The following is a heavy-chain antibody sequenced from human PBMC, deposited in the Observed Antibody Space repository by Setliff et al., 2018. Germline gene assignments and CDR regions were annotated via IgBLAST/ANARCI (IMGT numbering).Heavy chain of an antibody. CDR2: TIPIFGTT. D-gene: IGHD2-2*01. J-gene: IGHJ6*03. CDR3: VREGVGSRSSTDYRYYMDV. CDR1: GGTFSSCG. Sequence: PVKVSCKASGGTFSSCGISWVRQAPGQGLEWMGGTIPIFGTTDYAQKLRGRVTIITDESTSTAFMQLSSLRSEDTAVYYCVREGVGSRSSTDYRYYMDVWGKGTTVTVSS. V-gene: IGHV1-69*05.